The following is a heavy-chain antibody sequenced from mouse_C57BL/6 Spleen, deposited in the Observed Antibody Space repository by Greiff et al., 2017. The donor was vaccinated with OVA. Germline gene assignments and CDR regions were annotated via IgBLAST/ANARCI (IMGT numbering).Heavy chain of an antibody. D-gene: IGHD1-2*01. Sequence: ESGPGLVKPSQSLSLTCSVTGYSITSGYYWNWIRQFPGNKLEWMGYISYDGSNNSNPSLKTRISVTRDTSTNQFFLKLNSVTTEDTATYYCARGHYWRFAYWGQGTLVTVSA. CDR3: ARGHYWRFAY. J-gene: IGHJ3*01. CDR1: GYSITSGYY. CDR2: ISYDGSN. V-gene: IGHV3-6*01.